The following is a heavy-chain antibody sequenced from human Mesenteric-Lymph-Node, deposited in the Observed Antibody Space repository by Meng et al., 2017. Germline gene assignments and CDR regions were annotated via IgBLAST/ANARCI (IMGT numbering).Heavy chain of an antibody. CDR1: GFTFSSYG. CDR2: IWYDGSNK. CDR3: ARDFPSYEGNQDYYYGLDV. Sequence: GESLKISCAASGFTFSSYGMHWVRQAPGKGLEWVAVIWYDGSNKYYADSVKGRFTISRDNAKNSLYLQMNSLRAEDTAVYYCARDFPSYEGNQDYYYGLDVWVQGTRVTAP. V-gene: IGHV3-33*01. J-gene: IGHJ6*02. D-gene: IGHD1-14*01.